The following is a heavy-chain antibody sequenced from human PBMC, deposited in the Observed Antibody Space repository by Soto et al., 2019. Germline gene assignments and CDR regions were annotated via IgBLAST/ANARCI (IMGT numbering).Heavy chain of an antibody. CDR3: ARERVGWFDP. J-gene: IGHJ5*02. V-gene: IGHV1-8*01. CDR2: MNANSGNT. Sequence: QVQLVQSGAEVKKPGASVKVSCKASGYTFTSYDINWVRQATGQGLEWMGWMNANSGNTDYAQKFQGRVTMTTNTSISKAYLELSSLSSEETDVYYCARERVGWFDPFGQGTLVTVSS. CDR1: GYTFTSYD. D-gene: IGHD1-26*01.